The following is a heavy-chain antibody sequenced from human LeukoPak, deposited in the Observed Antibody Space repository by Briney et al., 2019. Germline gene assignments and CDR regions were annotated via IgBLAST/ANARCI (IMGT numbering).Heavy chain of an antibody. CDR3: ARLRSGSTPPPPHYYDGLDV. J-gene: IGHJ6*02. CDR2: IFYSGSA. Sequence: SETLSLTCTVSGGAIKDFYWTWIRHPPGKGLEWIGYIFYSGSANSNPSLESRVTISVDTSKNQFSLKLSSVTAADTAAYYCARLRSGSTPPPPHYYDGLDVWGQGTTVIVSS. CDR1: GGAIKDFY. D-gene: IGHD1-26*01. V-gene: IGHV4-59*01.